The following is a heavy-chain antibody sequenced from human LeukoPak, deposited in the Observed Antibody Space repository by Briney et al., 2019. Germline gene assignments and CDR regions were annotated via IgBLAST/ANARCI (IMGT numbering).Heavy chain of an antibody. CDR3: ARGRAYCGGDCYPLHFDY. CDR2: ISSSGSYI. J-gene: IGHJ4*02. Sequence: GGSLRLSCAASGFTFSDYYMSWIRQAPGKGLEWVSSISSSGSYIYYADSVKGRFTISRDNAKNSLHLQMNSLSAEDTAVYYCARGRAYCGGDCYPLHFDYWGQGTLVTVSS. V-gene: IGHV3-11*04. D-gene: IGHD2-21*02. CDR1: GFTFSDYY.